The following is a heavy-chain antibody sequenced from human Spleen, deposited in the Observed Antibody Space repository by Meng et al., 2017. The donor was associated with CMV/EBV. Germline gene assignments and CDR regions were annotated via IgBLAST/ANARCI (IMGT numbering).Heavy chain of an antibody. Sequence: SGGSISSRWYYCSWIRQHPGKGREWIGYIYYCVSTYYNPSLKSRVIISVDTSKNQFTLKLSSVTAADTAVYYCAREICNSGEDLFEYWGQGTLVTVSS. D-gene: IGHD4-23*01. V-gene: IGHV4-31*02. CDR2: IYYCVST. J-gene: IGHJ4*02. CDR3: AREICNSGEDLFEY. CDR1: GGSISSRWYY.